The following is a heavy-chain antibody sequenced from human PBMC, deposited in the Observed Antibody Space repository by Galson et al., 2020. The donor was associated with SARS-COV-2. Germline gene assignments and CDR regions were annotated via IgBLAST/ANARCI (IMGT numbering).Heavy chain of an antibody. CDR1: GGSITTTS. J-gene: IGHJ5*02. V-gene: IGHV4-59*01. D-gene: IGHD6-6*01. Sequence: SETLSLTCTVSGGSITTTSWSWIRQTPGKGLEWIGYIFYGGSTDYNPSLKSRVTISVDASKNQLSLKLNSVTAADTAIYYCARDLGVGWQLGSHYWFDPWGQGTLVTVSS. CDR3: ARDLGVGWQLGSHYWFDP. CDR2: IFYGGST.